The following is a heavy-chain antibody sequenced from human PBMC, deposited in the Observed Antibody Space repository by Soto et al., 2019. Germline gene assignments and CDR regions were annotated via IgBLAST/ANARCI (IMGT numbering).Heavy chain of an antibody. CDR2: IYYSGST. J-gene: IGHJ4*02. D-gene: IGHD6-13*01. V-gene: IGHV4-59*01. Sequence: SETLSLTCSVSSGSISSYYWSWIRQPPGKGLEWIGYIYYSGSTNYNPSLKSRVTISVDTSKNQFSLKLSSVTAADTAVYYCARPSQGVAAAGTEYWGQGTLVTVSS. CDR3: ARPSQGVAAAGTEY. CDR1: SGSISSYY.